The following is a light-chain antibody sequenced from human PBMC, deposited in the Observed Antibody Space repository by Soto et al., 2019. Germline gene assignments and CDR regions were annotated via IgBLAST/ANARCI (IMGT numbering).Light chain of an antibody. CDR3: QQYDDLPT. Sequence: DIQLTQSPSSLSASVGDTVTITCQASQDITNYLNWYQQKSGRAPKLLIYDASNLETGVPSRFSGSGSGTDFTFTISSLQPEDIGTYYCQQYDDLPTFGQGTRLEMK. CDR2: DAS. J-gene: IGKJ5*01. V-gene: IGKV1-33*01. CDR1: QDITNY.